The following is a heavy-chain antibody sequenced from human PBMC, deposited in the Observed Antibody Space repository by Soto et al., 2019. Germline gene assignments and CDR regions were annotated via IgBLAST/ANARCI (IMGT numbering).Heavy chain of an antibody. CDR2: ISAYNGNT. J-gene: IGHJ6*02. CDR3: ARGVAVAGPYYYYGMDV. V-gene: IGHV1-18*01. Sequence: ASVKVSCKASGYTFTSYGISWVRQAPGQGLEWMGWISAYNGNTNYAQKLQGRVTMTTDTSTSTAYMELRSLRSDDTAVYYCARGVAVAGPYYYYGMDVWGQGNTVTVSS. D-gene: IGHD6-19*01. CDR1: GYTFTSYG.